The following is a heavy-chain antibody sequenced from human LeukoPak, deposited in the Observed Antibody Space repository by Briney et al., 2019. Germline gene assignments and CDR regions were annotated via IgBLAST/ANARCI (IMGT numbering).Heavy chain of an antibody. D-gene: IGHD2-15*01. CDR2: INPNSGGT. CDR3: ARVSATPTGYCSGGSCWDWFDP. J-gene: IGHJ5*02. V-gene: IGHV1-2*02. CDR1: GYTFTGYY. Sequence: ASVKVSCKASGYTFTGYYMHWVRQAPGQGLEWMGWINPNSGGTNYAQKFQGRVTMTRDTSISTAYMELSRLRSDDPAVYYCARVSATPTGYCSGGSCWDWFDPWGQGTLVTVSS.